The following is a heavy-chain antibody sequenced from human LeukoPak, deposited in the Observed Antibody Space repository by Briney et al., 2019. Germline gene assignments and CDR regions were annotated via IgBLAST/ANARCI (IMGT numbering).Heavy chain of an antibody. V-gene: IGHV1-69*04. J-gene: IGHJ6*03. D-gene: IGHD6-13*01. CDR3: ARWGPDYEYSSRHYYYMDV. CDR1: GGTFSSYA. CDR2: IIPILGIA. Sequence: SVKVSCKASGGTFSSYAISWVRQAPGQGLEWMGRIIPILGIANYAQKFQGRVTITADKSTSTAYMELSSLRSEDTAVYYCARWGPDYEYSSRHYYYMDVWGKGTTVTVS.